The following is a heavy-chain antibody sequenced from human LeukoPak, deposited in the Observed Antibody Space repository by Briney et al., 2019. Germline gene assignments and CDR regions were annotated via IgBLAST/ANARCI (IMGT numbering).Heavy chain of an antibody. CDR2: ITNDGSST. CDR3: AKGASWYFDL. J-gene: IGHJ2*01. CDR1: GLTFSSHW. Sequence: GGSLRLSCAASGLTFSSHWMHWVRQAPGKGLVWVSRITNDGSSTTYADSVKGRFTISRDNSKNTLYLQMNSLRAEDTAVYYCAKGASWYFDLWGRGTLVTVSS. V-gene: IGHV3-74*01.